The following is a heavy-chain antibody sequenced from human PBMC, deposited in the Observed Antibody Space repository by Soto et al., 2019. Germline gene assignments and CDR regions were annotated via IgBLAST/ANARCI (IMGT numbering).Heavy chain of an antibody. V-gene: IGHV3-48*03. CDR1: GFLFRNYE. CDR3: ASKQVIGYYYGMDV. CDR2: ISTSGSHV. D-gene: IGHD6-13*01. Sequence: EVRLVESGGDLVKSGGSLRLSCVASGFLFRNYEMNWVRQAPGKGLEWLSHISTSGSHVSDSDSVKGRFTISRDNTKHTLYLQMNSLTAEDTAVYYCASKQVIGYYYGMDVWGQGTTVTVSS. J-gene: IGHJ6*02.